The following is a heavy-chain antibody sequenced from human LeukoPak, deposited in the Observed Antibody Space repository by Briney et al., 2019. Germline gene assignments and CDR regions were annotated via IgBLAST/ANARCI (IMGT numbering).Heavy chain of an antibody. V-gene: IGHV3-7*03. J-gene: IGHJ6*02. Sequence: GGSLRLSCEGSAFIFSGHWMNWVRQTPGKGLEWVASIKEDGSERQYVDSVKGRFSISRDNTKGSLFLQLNSLRAEDTAVYYCARDCPLLRYFDWLPTYYYYGMDIWGQGTTVTVSS. CDR2: IKEDGSER. D-gene: IGHD3-9*01. CDR3: ARDCPLLRYFDWLPTYYYYGMDI. CDR1: AFIFSGHW.